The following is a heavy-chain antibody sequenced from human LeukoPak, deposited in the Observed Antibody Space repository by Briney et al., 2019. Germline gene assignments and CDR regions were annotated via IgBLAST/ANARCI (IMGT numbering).Heavy chain of an antibody. CDR1: GFTFDDYA. V-gene: IGHV3-9*01. J-gene: IGHJ6*02. CDR2: ISWNSGSI. D-gene: IGHD2-2*01. Sequence: GGSLRLSCAASGFTFDDYAMHWVRQAPGKGLEWVSGISWNSGSIGYADSVKGRFTISRDNAKNSLYLQMNSLRAEDTAVYYCARDVNIVVVPAAPPVYYGMDVWGQGTTVTVSS. CDR3: ARDVNIVVVPAAPPVYYGMDV.